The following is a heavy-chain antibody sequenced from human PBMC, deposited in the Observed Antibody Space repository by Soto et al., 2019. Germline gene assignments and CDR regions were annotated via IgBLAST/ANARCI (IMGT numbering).Heavy chain of an antibody. CDR1: GGSISSGGYY. Sequence: QVQLQESGPGLVKPSQALSLTCTVSGGSISSGGYYWSWIREHPGKGLEWIGYIYYRGTTYYNPSLKSPVTISVDTSKNQFSLKLSSVTAADTAVYYCARKATVTTCFDYWGQGTLVTVSS. CDR3: ARKATVTTCFDY. D-gene: IGHD4-17*01. CDR2: IYYRGTT. J-gene: IGHJ4*02. V-gene: IGHV4-31*01.